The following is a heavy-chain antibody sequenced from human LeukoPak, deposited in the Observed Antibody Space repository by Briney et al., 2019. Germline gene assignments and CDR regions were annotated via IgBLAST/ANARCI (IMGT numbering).Heavy chain of an antibody. V-gene: IGHV3-48*03. CDR2: ISSSGSTI. CDR3: ARIPLGEWYYYYGMDV. Sequence: GGSLRLSCAASGFTFSSYEMNWVRQAPGKGLECVSYISSSGSTIYYADSVKGRFTISRDNAKNSLYLQMNSLRAEDTAVYYCARIPLGEWYYYYGMDVWGQGTTVTVSS. CDR1: GFTFSSYE. J-gene: IGHJ6*02. D-gene: IGHD3-16*01.